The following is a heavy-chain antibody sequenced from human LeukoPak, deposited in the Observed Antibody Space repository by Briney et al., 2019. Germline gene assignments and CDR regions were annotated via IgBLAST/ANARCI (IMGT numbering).Heavy chain of an antibody. Sequence: GDSLKISCKGSGYSFTSYWIIWVRQMPGKGLEWMGRIDPSDSDTNYSPSFQGHVTISADKSISTAYLQWSSLKASDTAMYYCARHFPPYCSGGSCYSVAPDYWGQGTLVTVSS. J-gene: IGHJ4*02. V-gene: IGHV5-10-1*01. CDR3: ARHFPPYCSGGSCYSVAPDY. D-gene: IGHD2-15*01. CDR2: IDPSDSDT. CDR1: GYSFTSYW.